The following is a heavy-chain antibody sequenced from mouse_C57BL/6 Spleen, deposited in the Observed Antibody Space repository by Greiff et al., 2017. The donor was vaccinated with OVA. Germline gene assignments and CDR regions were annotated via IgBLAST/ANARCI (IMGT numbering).Heavy chain of an antibody. CDR3: ARRVYYGSSYGYFDV. CDR1: GFTFSSYA. Sequence: EVQRVESGGGLVKPGGSLKLSCAASGFTFSSYAMSWVRQTPEKRLEWVATISDGGSYTYYPDNVKGRFTISRDNAKNNLYLQMSHLKSEDTAMYYCARRVYYGSSYGYFDVWGTGTTVTVSS. CDR2: ISDGGSYT. V-gene: IGHV5-4*03. D-gene: IGHD1-1*01. J-gene: IGHJ1*03.